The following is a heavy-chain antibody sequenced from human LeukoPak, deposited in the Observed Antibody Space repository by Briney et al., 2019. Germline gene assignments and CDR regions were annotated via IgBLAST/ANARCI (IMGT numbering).Heavy chain of an antibody. Sequence: PGGSLRLSCAASGFSFSSYSMNWVRQAPGKGLEWVAFTRYDGAKKYYGDSVRGRFTISKDNSKNTVHLEMNSLRPEDTAVYYCGKGMKPGWPSTSHYYYMDVWGKGTTVTVSS. CDR2: TRYDGAKK. D-gene: IGHD6-6*01. J-gene: IGHJ6*03. V-gene: IGHV3-30*02. CDR3: GKGMKPGWPSTSHYYYMDV. CDR1: GFSFSSYS.